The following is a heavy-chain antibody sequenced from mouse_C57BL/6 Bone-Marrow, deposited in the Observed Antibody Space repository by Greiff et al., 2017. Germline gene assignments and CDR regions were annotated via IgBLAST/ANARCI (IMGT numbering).Heavy chain of an antibody. CDR1: GYTFTSYW. Sequence: QVQLQQPGAELVKPGASVKLSCKASGYTFTSYWMHWVKQRPGQGLEWIGMIHPNSGSTNYNEKFKSKATLTVDKSSSTAYMQLRSLTSEDSAVYYCARAGGYGGNWYFDVWGTGTTVTVSS. J-gene: IGHJ1*03. V-gene: IGHV1-64*01. CDR2: IHPNSGST. D-gene: IGHD2-2*01. CDR3: ARAGGYGGNWYFDV.